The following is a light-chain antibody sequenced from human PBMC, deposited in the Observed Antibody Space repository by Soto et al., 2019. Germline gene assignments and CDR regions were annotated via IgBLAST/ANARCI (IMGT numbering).Light chain of an antibody. CDR3: QQYNSYWT. J-gene: IGKJ1*01. Sequence: DIQMTQSPSTLSASVGDRVTITCRASQSISSWLAWYQQKPGKSPNLLIYDASSLESGVPSRFSGSGSGTEFNLTISSLQPDDFATSSCQQYNSYWTFGQGTKVEIK. V-gene: IGKV1-5*01. CDR1: QSISSW. CDR2: DAS.